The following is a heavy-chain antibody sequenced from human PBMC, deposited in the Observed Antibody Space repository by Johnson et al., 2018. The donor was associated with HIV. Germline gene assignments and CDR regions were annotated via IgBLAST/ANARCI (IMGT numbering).Heavy chain of an antibody. CDR3: AKASLRGYSYVSYAFDI. J-gene: IGHJ3*02. CDR2: CWYDVLNE. Sequence: VESGGGVVQPGISLRLSCAASGFTFSSYALHWVRQAPCKWLEWVTVCWYDVLNEYYSYSVISRFPISRDNSKNTLSLHMISLRVEYTAVYYCAKASLRGYSYVSYAFDIWGQGTMVTVSS. CDR1: GFTFSSYA. D-gene: IGHD5-18*01. V-gene: IGHV3-33*06.